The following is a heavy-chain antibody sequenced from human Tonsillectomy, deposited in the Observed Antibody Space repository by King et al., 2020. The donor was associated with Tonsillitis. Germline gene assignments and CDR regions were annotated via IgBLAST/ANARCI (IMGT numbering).Heavy chain of an antibody. CDR1: GFTFDDYA. CDR2: ISWNSGSI. CDR3: AKDRAYGDYESYYYSGMDV. Sequence: QLVQSGGGLVQPGRSLRLSCAASGFTFDDYAMHWVRQAPGKGLEWVSGISWNSGSIGYADSVKGRFTISRDNAKNSLYLQMNSLRAEDTALYYCAKDRAYGDYESYYYSGMDVWGQGTTVTVSS. D-gene: IGHD4-17*01. J-gene: IGHJ6*02. V-gene: IGHV3-9*01.